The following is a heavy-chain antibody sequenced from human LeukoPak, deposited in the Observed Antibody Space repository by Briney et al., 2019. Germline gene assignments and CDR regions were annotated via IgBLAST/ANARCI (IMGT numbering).Heavy chain of an antibody. CDR1: RYTVTGSF. V-gene: IGHV1-2*06. CDR2: INPNSGGT. CDR3: ARAPRGYNWFDP. J-gene: IGHJ5*02. Sequence: DLVKASCKASRYTVTGSFMPWVRQAPGQRLGCMGRINPNSGGTTYAQKFQGRGTMAKDTSISTGYMELSRLRSDDTAVYYCARAPRGYNWFDPWGQGTLVTVSS.